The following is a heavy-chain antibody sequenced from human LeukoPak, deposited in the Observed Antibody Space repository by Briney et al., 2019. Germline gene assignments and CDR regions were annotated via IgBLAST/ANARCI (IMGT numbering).Heavy chain of an antibody. CDR3: ARVSSYCSSTSCKEPLDY. J-gene: IGHJ4*02. CDR2: INSDGSST. V-gene: IGHV3-74*01. D-gene: IGHD2-2*01. CDR1: QFTFSNYW. Sequence: GGSLTLSCAASQFTFSNYWMYWVRQAPGKGLVWVSRINSDGSSTNYADSVKGRFTISRDNAKNTLYLQMNGLRAEDTALYYCARVSSYCSSTSCKEPLDYWGQGTLVTVSS.